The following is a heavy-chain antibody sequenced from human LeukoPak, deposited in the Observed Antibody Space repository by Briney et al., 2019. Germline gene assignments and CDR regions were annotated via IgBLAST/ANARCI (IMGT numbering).Heavy chain of an antibody. J-gene: IGHJ4*02. V-gene: IGHV3-21*01. Sequence: GGSLRLSCAASGFTFNSYSMNWVRQAPGKGLEWVSSISSSSSYIYYADSVKGRFTISRDNAKNSLYLQMNSLRAEDTAVYYCARDRGAGLPLLGYFDYWGQGTLVTVSS. D-gene: IGHD5-12*01. CDR1: GFTFNSYS. CDR3: ARDRGAGLPLLGYFDY. CDR2: ISSSSSYI.